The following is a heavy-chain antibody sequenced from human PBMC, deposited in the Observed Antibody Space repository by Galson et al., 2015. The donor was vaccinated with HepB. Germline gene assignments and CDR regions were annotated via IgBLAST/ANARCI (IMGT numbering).Heavy chain of an antibody. CDR3: ARDFYGGRGGDYYYGMDV. CDR1: GFTFSSYA. J-gene: IGHJ6*02. V-gene: IGHV3-30*04. CDR2: ISYDGSNK. Sequence: LRLSCAASGFTFSSYAMHWVRQAPGKGLEWVAVISYDGSNKYYADPVKGRFTISRDNSKNTLYPQMNSLRAEDTAVYYCARDFYGGRGGDYYYGMDVWGQGTTVTVSS. D-gene: IGHD4-23*01.